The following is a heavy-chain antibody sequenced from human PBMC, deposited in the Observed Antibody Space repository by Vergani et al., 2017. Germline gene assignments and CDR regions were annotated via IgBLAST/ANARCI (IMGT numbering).Heavy chain of an antibody. D-gene: IGHD1-26*01. CDR3: ARRADYLDY. V-gene: IGHV3-23*01. Sequence: EVQLLESGGSLKQPGGSVRLSCAASGFTFSTYAMHWVRQAPGKGLEWVSALTGGGGSTYYADSFKGRFIISRDNSRDTLYLQMNSLRHEDTATYYCARRADYLDYWGQGTLVTVSS. J-gene: IGHJ4*02. CDR2: LTGGGGST. CDR1: GFTFSTYA.